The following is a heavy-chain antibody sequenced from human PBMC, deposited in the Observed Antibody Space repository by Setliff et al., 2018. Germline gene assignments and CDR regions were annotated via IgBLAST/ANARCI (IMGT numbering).Heavy chain of an antibody. CDR2: INHSGTT. V-gene: IGHV4-34*01. CDR1: GGTFRDYY. D-gene: IGHD2-2*01. J-gene: IGHJ4*02. Sequence: SETLSLTCAAYGGTFRDYYWTWIRQPPGKGLEWIGEINHSGTTNYHPSLRSRVSISVDTSKNQFSLKVTSVTAADTSVYFCARGRNVPARLPDSWGQGTLVTVS. CDR3: ARGRNVPARLPDS.